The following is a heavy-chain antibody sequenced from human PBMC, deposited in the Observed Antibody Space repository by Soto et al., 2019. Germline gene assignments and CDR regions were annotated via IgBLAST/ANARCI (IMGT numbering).Heavy chain of an antibody. CDR3: AGRRGDC. Sequence: EVQLVESGGGLVQPGGSLRLSCVASGFTFSSYWMSWVRQAPGKGLEWVANIEKDGSGEYHVDSVKGRFTISRDNAKKSRYLQMNILRAEATAMYYSAGRRGDCWGQRNVVTVSS. CDR1: GFTFSSYW. J-gene: IGHJ4*02. CDR2: IEKDGSGE. D-gene: IGHD3-16*01. V-gene: IGHV3-7*05.